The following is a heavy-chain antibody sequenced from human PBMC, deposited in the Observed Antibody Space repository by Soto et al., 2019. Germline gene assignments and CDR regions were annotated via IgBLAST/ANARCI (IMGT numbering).Heavy chain of an antibody. V-gene: IGHV4-34*01. CDR3: ARSFRGVSLD. Sequence: PSETLSLTCIVNGGSFSYYYWIWIRQSPGKGLEWIGEINHSGTINFNPSLKSRVTISIDTSENQFSLTLRSVTAADTAIYYCARSFRGVSLDWGQGTLVTVSS. CDR2: INHSGTI. CDR1: GGSFSYYY. J-gene: IGHJ4*02. D-gene: IGHD3-10*01.